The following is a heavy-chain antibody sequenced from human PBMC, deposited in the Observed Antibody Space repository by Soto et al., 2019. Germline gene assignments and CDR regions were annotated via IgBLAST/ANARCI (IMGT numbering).Heavy chain of an antibody. D-gene: IGHD5-12*01. CDR3: ARYSGYEGLRFDP. Sequence: SQTLSLTCTVSGGSISSGDYYWSWIRQPPGKGLEWIGYIYYSGSTYYNPSLKSRVTISVDTSKNQFSLKLSSVTAADTAVYYCARYSGYEGLRFDPWGQGTLVTLSS. CDR2: IYYSGST. CDR1: GGSISSGDYY. V-gene: IGHV4-30-4*01. J-gene: IGHJ5*02.